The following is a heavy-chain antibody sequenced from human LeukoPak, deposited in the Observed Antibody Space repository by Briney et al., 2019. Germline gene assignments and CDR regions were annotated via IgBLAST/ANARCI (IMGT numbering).Heavy chain of an antibody. CDR3: AKVGSGWYGVDR. J-gene: IGHJ5*02. CDR2: ISVSAGST. CDR1: GFTFSTYA. Sequence: GGSLRLSCAASGFTFSTYAMSWVRQAPGKGLEWVSAISVSAGSTYYADSVKGRFTISRDNSNNTLYLQMNSLRLEDTSLYYCAKVGSGWYGVDRWGQGTLVTVSS. D-gene: IGHD6-19*01. V-gene: IGHV3-23*01.